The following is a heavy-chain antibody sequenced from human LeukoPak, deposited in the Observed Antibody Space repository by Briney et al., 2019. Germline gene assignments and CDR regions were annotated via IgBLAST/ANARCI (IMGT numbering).Heavy chain of an antibody. Sequence: SVKVSCKASGGTFSSYAISWVRQAPGQGLEWMGGIIPIFGTANYAQKFQGRVTITTDESTSTAYMELSSLRSEDTAVYYCARERGEMATIHFDYWGQGTLVTVSS. D-gene: IGHD5-24*01. J-gene: IGHJ4*02. V-gene: IGHV1-69*05. CDR2: IIPIFGTA. CDR1: GGTFSSYA. CDR3: ARERGEMATIHFDY.